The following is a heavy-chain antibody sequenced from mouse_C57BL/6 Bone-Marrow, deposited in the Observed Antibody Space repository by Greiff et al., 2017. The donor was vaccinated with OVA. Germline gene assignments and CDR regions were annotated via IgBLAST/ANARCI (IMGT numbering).Heavy chain of an antibody. CDR3: ARWYTYYFDY. V-gene: IGHV1-63*01. D-gene: IGHD1-1*02. CDR1: GYTFTNYW. CDR2: IYPGGGYT. Sequence: QVQLKQSGAELVRPGTSVKMSCKASGYTFTNYWTGWAKQRPGHGLEWIGDIYPGGGYTNYNEKFKGKATLTADKSSSTAYMQFSSLTSEDSAIYYCARWYTYYFDYWGQGTTLTVSS. J-gene: IGHJ2*01.